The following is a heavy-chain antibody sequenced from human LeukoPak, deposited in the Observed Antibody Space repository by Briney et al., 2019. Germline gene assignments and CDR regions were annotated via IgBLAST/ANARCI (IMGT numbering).Heavy chain of an antibody. CDR1: GGSISSGSYY. D-gene: IGHD3-10*01. V-gene: IGHV4-61*02. J-gene: IGHJ4*02. CDR2: IYTSGST. CDR3: ARAFGEFSPLY. Sequence: PSETLSLTCTVSGGSISSGSYYWSWIRQPAGKGLEWIGRIYTSGSTNYNPSLKSRVTISLDTSKNQFSLIVNSVTAADTAVYYCARAFGEFSPLYWGQGTLVTVSS.